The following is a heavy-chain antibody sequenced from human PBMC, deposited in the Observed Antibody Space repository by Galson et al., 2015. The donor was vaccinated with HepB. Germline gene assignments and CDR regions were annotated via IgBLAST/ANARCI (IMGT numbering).Heavy chain of an antibody. V-gene: IGHV1-18*04. CDR3: ARNYGSGNIYWFDP. D-gene: IGHD3-10*01. J-gene: IGHJ5*02. CDR1: GYTFTSYG. CDR2: ISAYNGNT. Sequence: SVKVSCKASGYTFTSYGISWVRQAPGQGLEWMGWISAYNGNTNYAPKLQGRVTMTTDTSTSTAYMELRSLRSDDTAVYYCARNYGSGNIYWFDPWGQGTLVTVSS.